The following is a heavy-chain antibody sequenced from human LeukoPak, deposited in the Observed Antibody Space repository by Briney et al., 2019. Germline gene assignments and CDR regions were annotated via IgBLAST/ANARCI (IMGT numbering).Heavy chain of an antibody. CDR2: IKQDGSEK. Sequence: GGSLRLSCAASGFTFSSYWMSWVRQAPGKGLEWVANIKQDGSEKYYVDSVKGRFTISRDNAKNSLYLQMNSLRAEDTAVYYCARDEMLGREYYYDSSGYYDRYFDYWGQGTLVTVSS. V-gene: IGHV3-7*01. J-gene: IGHJ4*02. CDR3: ARDEMLGREYYYDSSGYYDRYFDY. CDR1: GFTFSSYW. D-gene: IGHD3-22*01.